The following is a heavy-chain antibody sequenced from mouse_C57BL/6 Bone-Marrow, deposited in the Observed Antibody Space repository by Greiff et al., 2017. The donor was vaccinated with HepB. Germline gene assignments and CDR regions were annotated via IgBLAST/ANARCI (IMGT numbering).Heavy chain of an antibody. CDR3: ARELRLWFAY. V-gene: IGHV5-4*01. CDR1: GFTFSSYA. J-gene: IGHJ3*01. D-gene: IGHD1-2*01. CDR2: ISDGGSYT. Sequence: DVQLVESGGGLVKPGGSLKLSCAASGFTFSSYAMSWVRQTPEKRLEWVATISDGGSYTYYPDNVKGRFTISRDNAKNNLYLQMSHLKSEDTAMYYCARELRLWFAYWGQGALVTVSA.